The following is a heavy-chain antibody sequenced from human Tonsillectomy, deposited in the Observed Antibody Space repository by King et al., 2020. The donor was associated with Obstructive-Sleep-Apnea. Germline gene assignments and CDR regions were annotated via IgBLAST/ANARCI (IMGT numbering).Heavy chain of an antibody. CDR1: GGSFSGYY. D-gene: IGHD3-10*01. J-gene: IGHJ4*02. Sequence: VQLPQWGAGLLKPSETLSLTCAVYGGSFSGYYWSWIRQPPGKGLEWIGEINHSGSTNYNPSLKSRVTISVDTSKNQFSLKLSSVTAADTAVYYCASHSTLWFGEPAVTDYWGQGTLVTVSS. V-gene: IGHV4-34*01. CDR2: INHSGST. CDR3: ASHSTLWFGEPAVTDY.